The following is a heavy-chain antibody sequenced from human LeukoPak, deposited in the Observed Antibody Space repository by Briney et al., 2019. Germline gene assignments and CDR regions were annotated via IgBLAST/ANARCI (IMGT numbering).Heavy chain of an antibody. CDR1: GFTFSSYA. J-gene: IGHJ3*02. CDR2: ISGSGGST. V-gene: IGHV3-23*01. Sequence: GGSLRLSCAASGFTFSSYAMSWVRQAPGKGLEWVSAISGSGGSTYYADSVKRRFTISRDNSKNTLYLQKNSLRAEDTAVYYCEKERRDFCSGSSGIQFKGYVFETWGQGKMVTVSS. CDR3: EKERRDFCSGSSGIQFKGYVFET. D-gene: IGHD2-15*01.